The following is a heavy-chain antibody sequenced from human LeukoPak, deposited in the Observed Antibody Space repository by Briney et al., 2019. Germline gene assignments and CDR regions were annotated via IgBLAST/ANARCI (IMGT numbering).Heavy chain of an antibody. V-gene: IGHV3-30*18. CDR3: AKDGGSGSYQIGYYFDY. CDR1: GFTFSSYG. Sequence: GRSLRLSCAASGFTFSSYGMQWVRQAPGKGLDWVAVISYDGSNKYYADSVKGRFTISRDNSKNTLYLQMNSLRAEDTAVYYCAKDGGSGSYQIGYYFDYWGQGTLVTVSS. CDR2: ISYDGSNK. J-gene: IGHJ4*02. D-gene: IGHD3-10*01.